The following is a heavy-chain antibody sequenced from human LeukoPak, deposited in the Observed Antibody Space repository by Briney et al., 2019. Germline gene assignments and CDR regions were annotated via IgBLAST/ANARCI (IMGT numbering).Heavy chain of an antibody. CDR2: INHSGST. Sequence: SETLSLTCAVYGGSFSGYYWSWIRQPPGKGLEWIGEINHSGSTNYNPSLKSRVTISVDTSKNQFSLKPSSVTAADTAVYYCARGPSNGYYYMFDYWGQGTLVTVSS. J-gene: IGHJ4*02. CDR3: ARGPSNGYYYMFDY. CDR1: GGSFSGYY. V-gene: IGHV4-34*01. D-gene: IGHD3-22*01.